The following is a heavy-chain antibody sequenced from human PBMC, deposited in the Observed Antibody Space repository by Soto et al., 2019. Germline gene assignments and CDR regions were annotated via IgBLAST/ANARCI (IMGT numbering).Heavy chain of an antibody. CDR1: GYSFTSDN. Sequence: QVQLVQSGPEVKKPGASVRVSCEASGYSFTSDNISWVRQAPGQGLEWVGYMNPNTGRSGYGPKFQGRVMLTRDTSINTAYMELTNLRSDDTAVYYCARGQDFFDTSGYNDYWGRGTLVTVSS. CDR3: ARGQDFFDTSGYNDY. D-gene: IGHD3-22*01. CDR2: MNPNTGRS. V-gene: IGHV1-8*01. J-gene: IGHJ4*02.